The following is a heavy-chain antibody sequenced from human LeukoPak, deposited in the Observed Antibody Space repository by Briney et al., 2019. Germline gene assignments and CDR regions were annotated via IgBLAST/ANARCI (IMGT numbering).Heavy chain of an antibody. CDR3: AGSYIAARPRWFDP. Sequence: SETLSLTCTVSGGSISSGSYYWSWIRQPAGKGLEWIGRIYTSGSTNYNPSLKSRVTISVDTSENQFSLKLSSVTAADTAVYYCAGSYIAARPRWFDPWGQGTLVTVSS. J-gene: IGHJ5*02. D-gene: IGHD6-6*01. CDR2: IYTSGST. V-gene: IGHV4-61*02. CDR1: GGSISSGSYY.